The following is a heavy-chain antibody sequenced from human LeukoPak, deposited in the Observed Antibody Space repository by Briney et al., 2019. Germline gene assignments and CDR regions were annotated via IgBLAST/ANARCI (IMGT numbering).Heavy chain of an antibody. CDR1: GYSFTNYW. D-gene: IGHD3-10*01. J-gene: IGHJ4*02. CDR3: ARLGGSYSVNLDY. CDR2: IYPGDSDT. Sequence: GESLKISCKGSGYSFTNYWIAWVRQMPGKGLEWMGIIYPGDSDTTYSPSFQGQITISGDKSISTAYVQWSSLKASDTAIYYCARLGGSYSVNLDYWGQGTLVTVSS. V-gene: IGHV5-51*01.